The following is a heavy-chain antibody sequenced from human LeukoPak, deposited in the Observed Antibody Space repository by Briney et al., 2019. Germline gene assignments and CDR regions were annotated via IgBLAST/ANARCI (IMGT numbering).Heavy chain of an antibody. Sequence: GGSLRLSCAASGFTFSSYWMSWVRQAPGKGLEWVANIKQDGSEKYYVDSVKGRFTISRDNAKNSLYLQINSLRAEDTAVYYCARVEQFYYYYMDVWGKGTTVTVSS. J-gene: IGHJ6*03. CDR1: GFTFSSYW. V-gene: IGHV3-7*01. CDR2: IKQDGSEK. D-gene: IGHD6-19*01. CDR3: ARVEQFYYYYMDV.